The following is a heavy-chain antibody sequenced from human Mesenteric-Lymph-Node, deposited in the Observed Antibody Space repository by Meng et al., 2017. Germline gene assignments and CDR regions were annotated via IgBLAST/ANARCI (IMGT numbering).Heavy chain of an antibody. Sequence: VHLPSAAPGLVRTSQSRSITCPISGGTASFNTALWNWIRQSPSRGLEWLGRTYYRSRWHDDYVVSVQGRITVTADTSKNQLSLELHSVTPEDTAVYYCARSRVSSPYDHVVVPSPFDYWSEGTLVTVSS. CDR3: ARSRVSSPYDHVVVPSPFDY. CDR1: GGTASFNTAL. D-gene: IGHD3-16*01. V-gene: IGHV6-1*01. J-gene: IGHJ4*02. CDR2: TYYRSRWHD.